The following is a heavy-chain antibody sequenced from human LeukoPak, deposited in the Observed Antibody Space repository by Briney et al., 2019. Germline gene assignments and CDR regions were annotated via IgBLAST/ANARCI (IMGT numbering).Heavy chain of an antibody. D-gene: IGHD3-10*01. CDR1: GGSVSSYY. CDR3: ARDSVRSPNSHYNWFDP. CDR2: MYNSGSS. J-gene: IGHJ5*02. Sequence: PSETLSLTCSVSGGSVSSYYWSWIRQPPGKGLEWIGYMYNSGSSNYNPSLKSRVTISVDTSKNQFYLKLSSVTAADTAVYYCARDSVRSPNSHYNWFDPWGQGTLVTVSS. V-gene: IGHV4-59*02.